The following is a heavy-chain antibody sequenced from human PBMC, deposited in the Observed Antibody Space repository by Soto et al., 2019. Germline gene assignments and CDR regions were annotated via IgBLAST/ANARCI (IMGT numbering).Heavy chain of an antibody. Sequence: ASVKVSCKTSGDTFTDSSMHWVRQAPGQGLEWMGWINLSSGDTNYAEKFRGRVTMTRDTSIITAYMELTRLKSDDTAVYYCARDLGGYDLYGPDTWGQGTLVTAPQ. V-gene: IGHV1-2*02. J-gene: IGHJ5*02. D-gene: IGHD5-12*01. CDR1: GDTFTDSS. CDR3: ARDLGGYDLYGPDT. CDR2: INLSSGDT.